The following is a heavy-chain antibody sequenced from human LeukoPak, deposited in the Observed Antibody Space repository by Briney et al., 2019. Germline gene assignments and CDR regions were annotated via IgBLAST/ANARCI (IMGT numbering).Heavy chain of an antibody. D-gene: IGHD5-24*01. V-gene: IGHV4-59*01. CDR1: GGSISSYY. CDR2: ISYSGST. CDR3: ARGGWQQFPYYFDY. J-gene: IGHJ4*02. Sequence: SETLSLTCTVSGGSISSYYWSWIRQPPGQGLEWIGYISYSGSTNYNPSLKSRVTISVDTPKNQFSLQLSSVTAADTAVYYCARGGWQQFPYYFDYWGQGTPVTVSS.